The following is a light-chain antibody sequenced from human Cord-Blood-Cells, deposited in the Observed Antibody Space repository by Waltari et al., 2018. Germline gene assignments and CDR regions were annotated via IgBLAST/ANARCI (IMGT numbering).Light chain of an antibody. V-gene: IGKV3-15*01. CDR1: QSVSSN. Sequence: EIVMTQSPATLSVSPGERATLSCRASQSVSSNLAWYQQKPGQAPRLLIYGASTRATGIPARFSGSGSGTEFTLTIRSLQSEDFAVYYCQQYNNWPQGPRTFGQGTKLEIK. CDR3: QQYNNWPQGPRT. CDR2: GAS. J-gene: IGKJ2*01.